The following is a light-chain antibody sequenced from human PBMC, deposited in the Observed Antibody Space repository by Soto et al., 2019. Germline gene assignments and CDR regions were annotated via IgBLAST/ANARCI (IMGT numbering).Light chain of an antibody. CDR2: EVT. CDR1: SSDVGSYNF. V-gene: IGLV2-8*01. Sequence: QSALTQPPSASGSPGQSVTISCTGTSSDVGSYNFVSWYQQHPGRAPKLLIYEVTKRPSGVPDRFSASTSGYTASLTISGLQAEDAAAYYCSACAGNNEVVFGGGTQLAVL. J-gene: IGLJ2*01. CDR3: SACAGNNEVV.